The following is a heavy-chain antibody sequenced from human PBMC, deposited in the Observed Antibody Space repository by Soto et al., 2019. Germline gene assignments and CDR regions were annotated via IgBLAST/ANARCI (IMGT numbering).Heavy chain of an antibody. Sequence: EVQLVESGGGLVQPGGSLRLSCAASGFTFSSHSMIWVRQAPGKGLEWVSYISSSSSTIYYADSVKGRFTISRDNATNSLYLQMISLRAEDTAVYYCARVLSYGYTIMWVFDYWGQGTLVTVSS. J-gene: IGHJ4*02. CDR2: ISSSSSTI. CDR1: GFTFSSHS. D-gene: IGHD5-18*01. CDR3: ARVLSYGYTIMWVFDY. V-gene: IGHV3-48*01.